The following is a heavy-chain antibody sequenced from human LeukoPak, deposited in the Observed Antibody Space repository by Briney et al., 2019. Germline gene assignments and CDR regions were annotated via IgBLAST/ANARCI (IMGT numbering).Heavy chain of an antibody. Sequence: ASVKVSCKASGYTFTGYHMHWVRQAPGQGLEWMGWINPNSGGTNYAQKFQGRVTMTRDTSISTAYMELSRLRSDDTAVYYCARNDILTGYPTSVYYYYMDVWGKGTTVTISS. D-gene: IGHD3-9*01. CDR2: INPNSGGT. V-gene: IGHV1-2*02. CDR1: GYTFTGYH. J-gene: IGHJ6*03. CDR3: ARNDILTGYPTSVYYYYMDV.